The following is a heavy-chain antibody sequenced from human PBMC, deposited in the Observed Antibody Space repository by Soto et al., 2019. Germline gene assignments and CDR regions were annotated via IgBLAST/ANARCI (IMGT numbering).Heavy chain of an antibody. CDR2: IKNDGSSI. CDR3: ARDNAVAGISFVF. Sequence: GSLRLSCAASGFTFTTYWMHWIRQAPVKGLVWVSRIKNDGSSISYADSVKGRFTISRDNAKNTLYLQMNSLRADDTAVYYCARDNAVAGISFVFWAQGT. D-gene: IGHD6-19*01. CDR1: GFTFTTYW. V-gene: IGHV3-74*01. J-gene: IGHJ4*02.